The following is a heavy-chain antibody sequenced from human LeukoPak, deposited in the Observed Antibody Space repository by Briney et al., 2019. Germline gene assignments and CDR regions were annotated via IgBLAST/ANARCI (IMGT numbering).Heavy chain of an antibody. CDR3: AKKGLLLWFGELPRSDYFDY. CDR1: GFTFSSYA. J-gene: IGHJ4*02. V-gene: IGHV3-23*01. D-gene: IGHD3-10*01. CDR2: ISGSGGST. Sequence: GGSLRLSCAASGFTFSSYAMSWVRQAPGKGLEWVSAISGSGGSTYYADSVKGRFTISRDDSKNALYLQMNSLRAEDTAVYYCAKKGLLLWFGELPRSDYFDYWGQGTLVTVSS.